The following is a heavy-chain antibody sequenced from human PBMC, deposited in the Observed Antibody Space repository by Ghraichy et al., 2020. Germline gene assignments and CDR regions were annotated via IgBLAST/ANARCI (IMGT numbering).Heavy chain of an antibody. Sequence: GGSLRLSGAASGFTCSSYSMNWVRQAPGKGLEWVSYIIDRSRIHYADSVKGRFTISRDNVRKSLYLQMKSLRDEDTAVYYCARGSSTTDAFDTWGQGTMVTVSS. CDR2: IIDRSRI. J-gene: IGHJ3*02. CDR3: ARGSSTTDAFDT. D-gene: IGHD1-14*01. V-gene: IGHV3-48*02. CDR1: GFTCSSYS.